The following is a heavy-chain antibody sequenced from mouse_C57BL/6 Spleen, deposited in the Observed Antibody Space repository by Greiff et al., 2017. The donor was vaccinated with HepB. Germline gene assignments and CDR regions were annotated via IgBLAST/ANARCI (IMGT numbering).Heavy chain of an antibody. CDR3: TRGPYDDYSYYYAMDY. CDR1: GFTFSSYA. Sequence: EVKVVESGEGLVKPGGSLKLSCAASGFTFSSYAMSWVRQTPEKRLEWVAYISSGGDYIYYADTVKGRFTISRDNARNTLYLQMSSLKSDETDMYCCTRGPYDDYSYYYAMDYWGQGASVTVSS. CDR2: ISSGGDYI. D-gene: IGHD2-3*01. J-gene: IGHJ4*01. V-gene: IGHV5-9-1*02.